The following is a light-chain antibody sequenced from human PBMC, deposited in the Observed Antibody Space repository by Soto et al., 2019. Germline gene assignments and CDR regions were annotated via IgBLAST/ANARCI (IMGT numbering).Light chain of an antibody. CDR1: SSDVGAYNY. J-gene: IGLJ2*01. V-gene: IGLV2-8*01. CDR2: EFS. CDR3: SSNAGSNNVV. Sequence: QSALTQPPSASGTPGQSVTIPCTGTSSDVGAYNYVSWYQQHPGKAPKLLIYEFSRRPSGVPDRFSGSKSGNTASLTVSGLHAEDEADYYCSSNAGSNNVVFGGGTKVTVL.